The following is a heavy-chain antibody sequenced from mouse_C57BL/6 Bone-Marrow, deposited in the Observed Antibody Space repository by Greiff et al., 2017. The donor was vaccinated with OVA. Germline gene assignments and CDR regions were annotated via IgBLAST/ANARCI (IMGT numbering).Heavy chain of an antibody. CDR1: GYTFTSYW. V-gene: IGHV1-53*01. J-gene: IGHJ2*01. CDR2: INPSNGGT. Sequence: QVQLQQPGTELVKPGASVKLSCKASGYTFTSYWMHWVKQRPGQGLEWIGNINPSNGGTNYNEKFQSKATLTVDKSSSTAYMQLSSLTSEDSAVYYCASYPGSSLYYFDYWGQGTTLTVSS. CDR3: ASYPGSSLYYFDY. D-gene: IGHD1-1*01.